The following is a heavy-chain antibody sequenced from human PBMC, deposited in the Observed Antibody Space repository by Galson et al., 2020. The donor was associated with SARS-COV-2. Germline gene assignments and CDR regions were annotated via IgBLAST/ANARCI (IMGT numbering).Heavy chain of an antibody. D-gene: IGHD1-1*01. J-gene: IGHJ4*02. CDR2: IDWDDDK. V-gene: IGHV2-70*01. CDR1: GFSLSSSGTR. Sequence: SGPTLVKPTQTLTLTCPFSGFSLSSSGTRVGWIRQPPGKVLEWLAHIDWDDDKYYSTSLKPRLTITKDTSKNQVVLALTNMDPVDTATYYGARMTWNGNCFDYWGQGILVTASS. CDR3: ARMTWNGNCFDY.